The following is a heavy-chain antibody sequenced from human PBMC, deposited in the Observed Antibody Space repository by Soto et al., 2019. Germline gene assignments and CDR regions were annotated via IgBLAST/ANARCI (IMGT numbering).Heavy chain of an antibody. Sequence: PGGSLRLSCAASGFTFSSYGMHWVRQAPGKGLEWVAVIWYEGSNKYYADSVKGRFTISRDKSKNTLYLQMNSLRAEDTAVYYCARYLAAGWLAPKRNPGYWGEGTLVTVSS. CDR3: ARYLAAGWLAPKRNPGY. V-gene: IGHV3-33*01. D-gene: IGHD6-19*01. CDR2: IWYEGSNK. J-gene: IGHJ4*02. CDR1: GFTFSSYG.